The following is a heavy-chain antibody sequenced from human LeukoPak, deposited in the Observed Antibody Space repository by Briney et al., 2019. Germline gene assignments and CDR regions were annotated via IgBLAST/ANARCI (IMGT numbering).Heavy chain of an antibody. Sequence: SETLSLTCTVSGGSISSYYWSWIRQPPGKGLEWIGYIYYSGSTNYNPSLKSRVTISVDTSKNQLSLKLNSVTAADTAVYYCARGQLGDAYNFEYWGQGTVVTVSS. CDR3: ARGQLGDAYNFEY. J-gene: IGHJ4*02. CDR1: GGSISSYY. V-gene: IGHV4-59*01. CDR2: IYYSGST. D-gene: IGHD5-24*01.